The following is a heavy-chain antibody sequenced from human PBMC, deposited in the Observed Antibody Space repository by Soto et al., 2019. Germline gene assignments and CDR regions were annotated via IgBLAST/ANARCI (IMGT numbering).Heavy chain of an antibody. Sequence: QVQLVHSGDEVKKPGASVKVSCKASGYIFVNYGIAWVRQAPGQGLEWMGWISPYTGNTHSATKVQGRLTMTTDTSTGTAYMDLGSLTSDDTAVYYCVMVDNYVTPTPQDVWGQGTTVTVSS. CDR2: ISPYTGNT. J-gene: IGHJ6*02. CDR1: GYIFVNYG. V-gene: IGHV1-18*01. CDR3: VMVDNYVTPTPQDV. D-gene: IGHD3-16*01.